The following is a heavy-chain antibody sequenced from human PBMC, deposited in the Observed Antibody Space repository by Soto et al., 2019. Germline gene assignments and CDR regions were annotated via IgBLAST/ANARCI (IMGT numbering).Heavy chain of an antibody. J-gene: IGHJ6*02. CDR1: GFTFSNYS. D-gene: IGHD3-10*01. V-gene: IGHV3-30-3*01. CDR3: AREAGVYGSGSYGMDV. Sequence: QGQLVESGGGVVQPGRSLRLSCAASGFTFSNYSMHWVRQAPGKGLEWVAVRSYDGSNKYYADSVKGRFTISRDNSKNTLYLQMNSLRAEDTAVYYCAREAGVYGSGSYGMDVWGQGTTVTVSS. CDR2: RSYDGSNK.